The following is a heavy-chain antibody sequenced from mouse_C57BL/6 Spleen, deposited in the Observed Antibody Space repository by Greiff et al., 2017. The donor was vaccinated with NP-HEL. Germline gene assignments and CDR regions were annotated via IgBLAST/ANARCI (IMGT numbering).Heavy chain of an antibody. J-gene: IGHJ4*01. CDR2: INYDGSST. D-gene: IGHD4-1*01. CDR3: ARDRPGTWGMDY. V-gene: IGHV5-16*01. CDR1: GFTFSDYY. Sequence: EVQLVESEGGLVQPGSSMKLSCTASGFTFSDYYMAWVRQVPEKGLEWVANINYDGSSTYYLDSLKSRFIISRDNAKNILYLQMSSLKSEDTATYYCARDRPGTWGMDYWGQGTSVTVSS.